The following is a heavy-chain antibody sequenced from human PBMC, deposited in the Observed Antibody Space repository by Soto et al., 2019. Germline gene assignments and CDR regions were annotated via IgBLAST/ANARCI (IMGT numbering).Heavy chain of an antibody. J-gene: IGHJ3*02. V-gene: IGHV3-48*01. CDR1: GFTFSSYS. CDR2: ISSSSSTI. CDR3: ARESPYYDSSGLGPLDAFDI. D-gene: IGHD3-22*01. Sequence: EVQLVESGGGLVQPGGSLRLSCAASGFTFSSYSMNWVRQAPGKGLEWVSYISSSSSTIYYADSVKGRFTISRDNAKNSLYLQMNSLRAEDTTVYYCARESPYYDSSGLGPLDAFDIWGQGTMVTVSS.